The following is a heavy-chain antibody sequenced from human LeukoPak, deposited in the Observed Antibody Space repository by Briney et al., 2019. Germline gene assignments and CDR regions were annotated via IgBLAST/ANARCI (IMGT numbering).Heavy chain of an antibody. CDR3: SRDTFGPRDY. CDR2: INSDGTTT. Sequence: PGGSLRLSCVASGFTLKNAWMSWVRQAPGKGLEWVSRINSDGTTTTYADSVKGRFTISRDNAKHTLYLQMNNLRAEDTAVYYCSRDTFGPRDYWGQGTLVTVSS. CDR1: GFTLKNAW. D-gene: IGHD3-16*01. J-gene: IGHJ4*02. V-gene: IGHV3-74*01.